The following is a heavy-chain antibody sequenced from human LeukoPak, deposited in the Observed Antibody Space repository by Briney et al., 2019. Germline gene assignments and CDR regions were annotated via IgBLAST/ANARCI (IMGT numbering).Heavy chain of an antibody. Sequence: SETLSLTCTVSGVSMSTFYWNWIRQPAGKGLEWIGRVDSTGSTAYSPSLKSRVSMSLDTSKNQFSLKLTSVTAADTAVYYCARDRSWYYGMDVWGQGTTVTVSS. CDR2: VDSTGST. CDR1: GVSMSTFY. V-gene: IGHV4-4*07. J-gene: IGHJ6*02. CDR3: ARDRSWYYGMDV.